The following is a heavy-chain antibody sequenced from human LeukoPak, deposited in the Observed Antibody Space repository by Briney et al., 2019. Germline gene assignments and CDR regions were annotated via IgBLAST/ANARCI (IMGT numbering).Heavy chain of an antibody. J-gene: IGHJ4*02. CDR3: ARGGGSSAADLDY. CDR2: IIPIFGTA. D-gene: IGHD1-26*01. V-gene: IGHV1-69*05. CDR1: GGTFSSYA. Sequence: SVKVSCKASGGTFSSYAISWVRQAPGQGLEWMGGIIPIFGTANYAQKFQGRVTITTDESTSTAYMELSSLRSEDTAVYYCARGGGSSAADLDYWGQGTLVTVSS.